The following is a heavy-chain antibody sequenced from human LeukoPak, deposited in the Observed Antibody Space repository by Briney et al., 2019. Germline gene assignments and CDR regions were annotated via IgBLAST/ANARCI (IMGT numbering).Heavy chain of an antibody. CDR2: IKSDGRT. D-gene: IGHD3-22*01. J-gene: IGHJ1*01. Sequence: PGGSLRLSCAAAGFTFSNYWMHWVRQAPGKGLVWVSRIKSDGRTNYADSVKGRFTISRDNAKNTVSLQMNSLRAEDTGVYYCARAPSEIGGYYPEYFRHWGQAPWSPSPQ. CDR3: ARAPSEIGGYYPEYFRH. CDR1: GFTFSNYW. V-gene: IGHV3-74*01.